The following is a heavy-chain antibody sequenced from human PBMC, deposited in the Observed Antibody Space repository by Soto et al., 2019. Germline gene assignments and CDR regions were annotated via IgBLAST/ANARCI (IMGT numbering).Heavy chain of an antibody. D-gene: IGHD1-1*01. CDR3: VRDGTKTLWDWFDP. V-gene: IGHV4-4*07. CDR2: IYATGTT. J-gene: IGHJ5*02. CDR1: GASISGFY. Sequence: SETLSLTCTVSGASISGFYWSWIRKSAGKGLEWIGRIYATGTTDYNPSLKSRVMMSVDTSKKQFSLKLRSVTAADTAVYYCVRDGTKTLWDWFDPWGQGISVTVSS.